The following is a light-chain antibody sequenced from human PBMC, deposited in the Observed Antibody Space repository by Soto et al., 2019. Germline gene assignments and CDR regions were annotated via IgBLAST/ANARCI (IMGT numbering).Light chain of an antibody. V-gene: IGKV1-9*01. CDR3: QQLHSYTLT. Sequence: IPLTQSPSSLSASVGDRVRITRRASPGIISYLAWYPQSPGKAPKILIYSASTLQSGVPSRFSGSGSGTDFNLTIIRLEAEEFATYCCQQLHSYTLTFGGGTKVEL. J-gene: IGKJ4*01. CDR2: SAS. CDR1: PGIISY.